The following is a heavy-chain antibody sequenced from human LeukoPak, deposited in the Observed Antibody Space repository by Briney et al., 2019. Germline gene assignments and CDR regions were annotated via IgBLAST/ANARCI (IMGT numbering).Heavy chain of an antibody. Sequence: GGSLRLSCAASGFTFNDYHMNWIRQAPGKGLEWISYISPGGGDIYFADSVKGRFTLSRDNAKNSLYLQVSSLTAEDTAVYYCASGRDIEVAGSGGYFDHWGQGTLVTVSS. CDR1: GFTFNDYH. CDR2: ISPGGGDI. D-gene: IGHD6-19*01. V-gene: IGHV3-11*01. J-gene: IGHJ4*02. CDR3: ASGRDIEVAGSGGYFDH.